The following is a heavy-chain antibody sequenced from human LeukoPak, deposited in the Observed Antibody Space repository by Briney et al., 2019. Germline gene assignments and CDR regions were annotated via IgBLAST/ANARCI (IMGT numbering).Heavy chain of an antibody. CDR3: AKDTYWSRGSCYSYFDY. V-gene: IGHV3-9*01. Sequence: GRSLRLSCAASGFTFDDYAMHWVRQAPGKGLEWVSGISWNSGSIGYADSVKGRFTISRDNAKNSLYLQMNSLRAEDTALYYCAKDTYWSRGSCYSYFDYWGQGTVVTVSS. CDR1: GFTFDDYA. D-gene: IGHD2-15*01. J-gene: IGHJ4*02. CDR2: ISWNSGSI.